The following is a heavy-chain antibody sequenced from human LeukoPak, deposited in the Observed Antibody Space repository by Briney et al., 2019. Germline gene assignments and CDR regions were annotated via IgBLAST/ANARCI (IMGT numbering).Heavy chain of an antibody. D-gene: IGHD2-2*01. V-gene: IGHV3-48*04. CDR2: ISSSGSTI. Sequence: PGGSLRLSCAASGFTFSSYSMNWVRQAPGKGLEWVSYISSSGSTIYYADSVKGRFTISRDNAKNSLYLQMNSLRAEDTAVYYCARGCSSTSCYQDYWGQGTLVTVSS. J-gene: IGHJ4*02. CDR1: GFTFSSYS. CDR3: ARGCSSTSCYQDY.